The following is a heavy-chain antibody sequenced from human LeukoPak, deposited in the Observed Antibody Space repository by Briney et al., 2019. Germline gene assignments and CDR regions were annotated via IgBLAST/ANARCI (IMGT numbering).Heavy chain of an antibody. V-gene: IGHV4-30-4*01. CDR2: IYYSGST. Sequence: SQTLSLTCTVSGGSISSGDYYWSWIRQPPGKGLEWIGYIYYSGSTYYNPSLKSRVTISVDTSKNQFSLKLSSVTAADTAVYYCARGYELMVYAMGFYFDYWGQGTLVTVSS. D-gene: IGHD2-8*01. J-gene: IGHJ4*02. CDR1: GGSISSGDYY. CDR3: ARGYELMVYAMGFYFDY.